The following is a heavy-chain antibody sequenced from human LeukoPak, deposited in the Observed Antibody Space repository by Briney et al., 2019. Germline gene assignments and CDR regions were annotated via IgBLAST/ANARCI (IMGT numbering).Heavy chain of an antibody. Sequence: PSETLSLTCTVSGGSIRSSTYYWSWIRQPPGKGLERIGYIYYSGSTNYNPSLKSRVTISVDTSKNQFSLKLSSVTAADTAVYYCARGFYYYDSSVGYWGQGTLVTVSS. V-gene: IGHV4-61*01. CDR2: IYYSGST. D-gene: IGHD3-22*01. CDR1: GGSIRSSTYY. CDR3: ARGFYYYDSSVGY. J-gene: IGHJ4*02.